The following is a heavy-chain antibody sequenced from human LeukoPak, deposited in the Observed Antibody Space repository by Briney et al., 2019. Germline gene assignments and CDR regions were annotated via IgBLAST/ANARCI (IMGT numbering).Heavy chain of an antibody. CDR3: SSRDTDAFDI. V-gene: IGHV3-30*02. CDR2: IRYDGSNK. J-gene: IGHJ3*02. CDR1: GFTFSSYG. D-gene: IGHD2-15*01. Sequence: GGSLRLSCAASGFTFSSYGMHWVRQAPGKGLEWVAFIRYDGSNKYYADSVKGRFTISRDNSKNTLYLQMNSLRAEDTAVYYCSSRDTDAFDIWGQGTMVTVSS.